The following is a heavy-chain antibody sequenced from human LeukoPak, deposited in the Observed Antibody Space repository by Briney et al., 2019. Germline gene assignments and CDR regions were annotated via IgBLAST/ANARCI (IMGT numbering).Heavy chain of an antibody. CDR1: GFAFSSYA. V-gene: IGHV3-23*01. CDR3: AIYPRAYYNYYYMDV. J-gene: IGHJ6*03. Sequence: PGGSLRLSCAASGFAFSSYAMSWVRQAPGKGLEWVSSIISSGGVTYYADSVKGRFTISRGNSKNTLYLQMNSLRAEDTAVYHCAIYPRAYYNYYYMDVWGKGTTVTISS. CDR2: IISSGGVT. D-gene: IGHD5/OR15-5a*01.